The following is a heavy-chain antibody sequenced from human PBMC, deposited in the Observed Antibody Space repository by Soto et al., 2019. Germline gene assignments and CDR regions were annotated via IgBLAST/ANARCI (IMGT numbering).Heavy chain of an antibody. CDR3: ARDRSSGSSSAHNRFDP. D-gene: IGHD6-6*01. Sequence: ASVKVSCKASGYTFTSYGISWVRQAPGQGLEWMGWISAYNGNTNYAQKLQGRVTMTTDTSTSTAYMELGSLRSDDTAVYYCARDRSSGSSSAHNRFDPWGQGTLVTVSS. V-gene: IGHV1-18*04. CDR2: ISAYNGNT. CDR1: GYTFTSYG. J-gene: IGHJ5*02.